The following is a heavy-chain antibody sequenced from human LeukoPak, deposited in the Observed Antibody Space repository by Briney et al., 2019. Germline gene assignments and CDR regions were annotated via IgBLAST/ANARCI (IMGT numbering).Heavy chain of an antibody. V-gene: IGHV5-51*01. CDR3: ARPVTSARGRDFHD. J-gene: IGHJ4*02. D-gene: IGHD3-16*01. CDR1: GYNFKSHW. CDR2: IWPSDSDT. Sequence: GESLKISCQGSGYNFKSHWIGWVRQVPGKGLEWMGIIWPSDSDTKYSPSFQGQVTFSADTSINTAYLQWSSLKASDTAMNYCARPVTSARGRDFHDWGQGTLVTVSS.